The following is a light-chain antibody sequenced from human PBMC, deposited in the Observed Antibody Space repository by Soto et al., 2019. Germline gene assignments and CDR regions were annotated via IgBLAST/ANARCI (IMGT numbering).Light chain of an antibody. J-gene: IGKJ5*01. CDR2: LGS. CDR1: QSLLHSNGYNY. V-gene: IGKV2-28*01. CDR3: MQARQPPIT. Sequence: DIVMTQSPLSLPVTPGEPASISCRSSQSLLHSNGYNYLDWYLQKPGQSPQLLIYLGSNRSSGVPERFIGSGSRTDFTLQISRVEAEDVGDYYCMQARQPPITFGQGTRLEI.